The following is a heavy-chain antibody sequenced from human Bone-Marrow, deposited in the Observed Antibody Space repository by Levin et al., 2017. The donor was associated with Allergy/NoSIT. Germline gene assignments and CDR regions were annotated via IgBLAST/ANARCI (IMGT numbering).Heavy chain of an antibody. CDR2: IYYSGST. Sequence: ESLKISCTVSGGSISSSSYYWGWIRQPPGKGLEWIGSIYYSGSTYYNPSLKSRVTISVDTSKNQFSLKLSSVTAADTAVYYCARQRGYGDYDGDYWGQGTLVTVSS. CDR1: GGSISSSSYY. CDR3: ARQRGYGDYDGDY. V-gene: IGHV4-39*01. J-gene: IGHJ4*02. D-gene: IGHD4-17*01.